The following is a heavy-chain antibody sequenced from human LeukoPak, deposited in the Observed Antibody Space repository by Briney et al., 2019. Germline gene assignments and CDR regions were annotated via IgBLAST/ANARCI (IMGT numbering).Heavy chain of an antibody. V-gene: IGHV3-9*01. CDR1: GFTFDDYA. J-gene: IGHJ4*02. CDR3: AKDMEQYYYDSSGYYDY. D-gene: IGHD3-22*01. Sequence: SLRLSCAASGFTFDDYAMHWVRQAPGKGLEWVSGISWNSGSIGYADSVKGRFTISRDNAKNSLYLQMNSLRAEDTALYYCAKDMEQYYYDSSGYYDYWGQGTLVTVSS. CDR2: ISWNSGSI.